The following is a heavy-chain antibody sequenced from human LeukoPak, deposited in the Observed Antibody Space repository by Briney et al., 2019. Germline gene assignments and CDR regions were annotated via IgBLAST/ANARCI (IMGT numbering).Heavy chain of an antibody. CDR1: GFTFSNAW. CDR3: TRVIYYYGMDV. Sequence: PGGSLRLSCAASGFTFSNAWMSWFRQAPGKGLEWVGFIRSKAYGGTTEYAASVKGRFTISRDDSKSIAYLQMNSLKTEDTAVYYCTRVIYYYGMDVWGQGTTVTVSS. J-gene: IGHJ6*02. CDR2: IRSKAYGGTT. V-gene: IGHV3-49*03.